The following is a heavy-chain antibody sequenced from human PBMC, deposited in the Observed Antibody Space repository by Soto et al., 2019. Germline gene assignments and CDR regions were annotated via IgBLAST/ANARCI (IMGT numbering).Heavy chain of an antibody. CDR3: ARASQAVTTFPDDAFDI. J-gene: IGHJ3*02. CDR1: GYTFTGYY. D-gene: IGHD4-17*01. Sequence: QVQLVQSGAEVKKPGASVKVSCKASGYTFTGYYMHWVRQAPGQGLEWMGWINPNSGGTNYAQKFQGWVTMTRDTSISTAYRELSRLRSDDTAVYYCARASQAVTTFPDDAFDIWGQGTMVTVSS. V-gene: IGHV1-2*04. CDR2: INPNSGGT.